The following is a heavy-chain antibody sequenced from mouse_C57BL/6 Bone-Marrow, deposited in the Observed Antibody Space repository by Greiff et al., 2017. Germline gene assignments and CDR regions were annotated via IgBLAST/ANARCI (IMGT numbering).Heavy chain of an antibody. CDR3: ARETAQARAWFAY. CDR1: GYTFTSYG. CDR2: IYPRSGNT. D-gene: IGHD3-2*02. V-gene: IGHV1-81*01. J-gene: IGHJ3*01. Sequence: VQLQQSGAELARPGASVKLSCKASGYTFTSYGISWVKQRTGQGLEWIGEIYPRSGNTYYNEKFKGKDTLTADKSSSTAYMELRSLTSEDSAVDFCARETAQARAWFAYWGQGTLVTVSA.